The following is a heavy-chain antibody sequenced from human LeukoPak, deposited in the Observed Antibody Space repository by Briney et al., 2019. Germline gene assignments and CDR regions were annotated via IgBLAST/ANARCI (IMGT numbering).Heavy chain of an antibody. Sequence: TGGSLRLSCAASGFTFDDYGMSWVRQAPGKGLEWVSTLSGSGGGTFYADFVKGRFTISRGNSKNTLYLQMNSLRAEDTAVYYCARRAGAYSHPYDYWGQGTLVTVSS. V-gene: IGHV3-23*01. CDR3: ARRAGAYSHPYDY. CDR1: GFTFDDYG. D-gene: IGHD4/OR15-4a*01. J-gene: IGHJ4*02. CDR2: LSGSGGGT.